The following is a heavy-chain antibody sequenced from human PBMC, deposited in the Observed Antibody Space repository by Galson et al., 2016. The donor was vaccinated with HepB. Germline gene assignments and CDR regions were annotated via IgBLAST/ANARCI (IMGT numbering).Heavy chain of an antibody. Sequence: PALVKPTQTLTLTCTFSGFALTTSGMCVGWIRQPPGKALESLALIDWNDDAYYSTSLKTRLTISRDTSKNQVVLTVTNMDPVDTATYYCARTYPHYYDISGHPLPDAFDGWGQGTMVTVSS. CDR2: IDWNDDA. CDR1: GFALTTSGMC. D-gene: IGHD3-22*01. J-gene: IGHJ3*01. CDR3: ARTYPHYYDISGHPLPDAFDG. V-gene: IGHV2-70*01.